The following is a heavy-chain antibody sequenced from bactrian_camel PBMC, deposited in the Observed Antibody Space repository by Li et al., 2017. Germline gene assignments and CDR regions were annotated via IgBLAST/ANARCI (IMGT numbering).Heavy chain of an antibody. CDR1: EAGTNC. Sequence: HVQLVESGGGLVQPGGSLRLSCAASEAGTNCMGWFRQAPGNEREGVAFLHTLWGSTYYAHSVDGRFTISKGNPRTTVYLRMDNLKPEDTAMYYCVMLEMCHYGAKWSEGRSWGQGTQVTVS. V-gene: IGHV3S54*01. J-gene: IGHJ6*01. CDR2: LHTLWGST. CDR3: VMLEMCHYGAKWSEGRS. D-gene: IGHD5*01.